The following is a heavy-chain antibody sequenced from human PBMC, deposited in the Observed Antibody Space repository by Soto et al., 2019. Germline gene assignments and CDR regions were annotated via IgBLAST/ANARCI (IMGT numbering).Heavy chain of an antibody. CDR1: GYTFTSYY. Sequence: ASVKVSCKASGYTFTSYYMHWVRQAPGQGLEWMGIINPSGGSTSYAQKFQGRVTMTRDTSTSTVYMELSSLRSEDTAVYYCAREDSAYSSSWDWFDPCGQGNLVTVSS. D-gene: IGHD6-13*01. J-gene: IGHJ5*02. CDR3: AREDSAYSSSWDWFDP. CDR2: INPSGGST. V-gene: IGHV1-46*01.